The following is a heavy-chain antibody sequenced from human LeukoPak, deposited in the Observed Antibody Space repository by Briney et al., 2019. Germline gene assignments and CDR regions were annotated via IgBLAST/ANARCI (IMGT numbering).Heavy chain of an antibody. CDR1: GDSISSGGYY. CDR2: IYYSGST. D-gene: IGHD3-9*01. V-gene: IGHV4-61*08. CDR3: ARTGYDILTGYRAKQYYFDY. Sequence: PSETLSLTCTVSGDSISSGGYYWSWIRQPPGKGLEWIGYIYYSGSTYYNPSLKSRVTISVDTSKNQFSLKLNSVTAADTAVYYCARTGYDILTGYRAKQYYFDYWGQGTLVTVSS. J-gene: IGHJ4*02.